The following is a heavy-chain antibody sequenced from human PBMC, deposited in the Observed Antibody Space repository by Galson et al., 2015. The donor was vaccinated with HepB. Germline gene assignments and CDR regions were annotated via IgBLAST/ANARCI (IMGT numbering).Heavy chain of an antibody. CDR1: GDSVSSNSAA. J-gene: IGHJ6*02. CDR2: TYYRSRWYN. Sequence: CAISGDSVSSNSAAWNWIRQSPSRGLEWLGRTYYRSRWYNDYAVSVKSRITINPDTSKNQFSLQLNSVTPEDTAVYYCARGNEDIVVVPAATRRYGMDVWGQGTTATVSS. V-gene: IGHV6-1*01. D-gene: IGHD2-2*01. CDR3: ARGNEDIVVVPAATRRYGMDV.